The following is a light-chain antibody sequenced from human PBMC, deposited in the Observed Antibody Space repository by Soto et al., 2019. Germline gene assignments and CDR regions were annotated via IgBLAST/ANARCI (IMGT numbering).Light chain of an antibody. CDR3: QSYDSSLSGWV. Sequence: QAVVTQPPSVSGAPGQRVTISCTGSSSNIGAGYDVQWYQQLPGTAPKLLIYTNKNRPSGVPDRFSGSKSGTSASLAITGLQAEDEADYYCQSYDSSLSGWVFGGGTKLTVL. CDR1: SSNIGAGYD. V-gene: IGLV1-40*01. J-gene: IGLJ3*02. CDR2: TNK.